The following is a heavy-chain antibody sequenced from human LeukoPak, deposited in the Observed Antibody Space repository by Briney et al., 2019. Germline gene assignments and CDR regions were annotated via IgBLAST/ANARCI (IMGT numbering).Heavy chain of an antibody. D-gene: IGHD2-2*01. CDR3: AKDLVPAATDYYYYYGMDV. J-gene: IGHJ6*02. V-gene: IGHV3-23*01. Sequence: GSLRLSYAASGFTFSSYAMSWVRQAPGKGLEWVSAISGSGGSTYYADSVKGRFTISRDNSKNTLYLQMNSLRAEDTAVYYCAKDLVPAATDYYYYYGMDVWGQGTTVTVSS. CDR2: ISGSGGST. CDR1: GFTFSSYA.